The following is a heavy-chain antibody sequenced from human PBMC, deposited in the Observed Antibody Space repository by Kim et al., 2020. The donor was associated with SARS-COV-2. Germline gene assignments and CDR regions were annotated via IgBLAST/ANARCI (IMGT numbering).Heavy chain of an antibody. V-gene: IGHV3-9*01. D-gene: IGHD2-2*02. CDR3: ALGDIVVVPAAIPLSSRAFDI. CDR1: GFTFGDYA. J-gene: IGHJ3*02. Sequence: GGSLRLSCAASGFTFGDYAMHWVRQAPGKGLEWVSGISWNSGSIGYADSVKGRFTISRDNAKNSLYLQMNSLRAEDTALYYCALGDIVVVPAAIPLSSRAFDIWGQGTMVTVSS. CDR2: ISWNSGSI.